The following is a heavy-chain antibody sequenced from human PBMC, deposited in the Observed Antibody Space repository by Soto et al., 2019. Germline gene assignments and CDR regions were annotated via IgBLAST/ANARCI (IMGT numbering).Heavy chain of an antibody. CDR3: ARDRGSYALDH. CDR2: ISTSKGNT. D-gene: IGHD1-26*01. V-gene: IGHV1-18*01. Sequence: GASVKVSCKTSGYTFTSFGIAWVRQAPGQGLEWMGWISTSKGNTHYAQKLQGRVTMTTDTSTSTAYMELRSLRSDDTAVYYCARDRGSYALDHWGQGTLVTVSS. J-gene: IGHJ4*02. CDR1: GYTFTSFG.